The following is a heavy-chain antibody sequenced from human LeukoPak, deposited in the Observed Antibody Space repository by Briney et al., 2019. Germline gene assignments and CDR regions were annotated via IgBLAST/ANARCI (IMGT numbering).Heavy chain of an antibody. J-gene: IGHJ3*02. D-gene: IGHD3-10*01. CDR2: ISGSGGST. Sequence: GGSLRLSCAASGFTFSSYAMSWVRQAPGKGLEWVSAISGSGGSTYYADPVKGRFTISRDNSKNTLYLQMNSLRAEDTAVYYCAKDRGVRGFYDAFDIWGQGTMVTVSS. CDR3: AKDRGVRGFYDAFDI. CDR1: GFTFSSYA. V-gene: IGHV3-23*01.